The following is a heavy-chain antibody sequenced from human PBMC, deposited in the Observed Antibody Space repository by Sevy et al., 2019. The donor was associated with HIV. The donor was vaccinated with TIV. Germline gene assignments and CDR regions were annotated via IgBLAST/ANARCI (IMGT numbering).Heavy chain of an antibody. V-gene: IGHV1-2*02. D-gene: IGHD3-22*01. CDR1: GYTFTGYY. Sequence: ASVKVSCKASGYTFTGYYMHWVRQAPGQGLEWMGWINPNSGGTNYAQKFQGRVTMTRDTSISTAYMELSRPRSDDTAVYYCARGFYYYDSSGYYWPWGQGTLVTVSS. CDR3: ARGFYYYDSSGYYWP. J-gene: IGHJ5*02. CDR2: INPNSGGT.